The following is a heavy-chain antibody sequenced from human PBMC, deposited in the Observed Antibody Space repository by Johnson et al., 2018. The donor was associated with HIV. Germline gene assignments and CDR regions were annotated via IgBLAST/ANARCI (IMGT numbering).Heavy chain of an antibody. CDR3: AKGLGNVDAFDI. CDR1: GFTFSSYP. CDR2: ISSSGSTM. Sequence: VQLVESGGGVVQPGRSLRLSCAASGFTFSSYPMHWVRQAPDKGLEWVSYISSSGSTMYYADSVKGRFTISRDNAKNSLFLQMNSLRPEDTALYYCAKGLGNVDAFDIWGQGTMVTVSS. D-gene: IGHD7-27*01. J-gene: IGHJ3*02. V-gene: IGHV3-48*03.